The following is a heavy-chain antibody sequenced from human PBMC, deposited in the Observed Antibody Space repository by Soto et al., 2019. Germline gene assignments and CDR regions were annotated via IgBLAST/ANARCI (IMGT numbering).Heavy chain of an antibody. CDR3: ARQISYTWNDGRGCNWFAP. D-gene: IGHD1-1*01. CDR2: ISAYNGNT. J-gene: IGHJ5*02. CDR1: GYTFTSYG. V-gene: IGHV1-18*04. Sequence: QVQLVQSGAEVKKPGASVKVSCKASGYTFTSYGISWVRQAPGQGLEWMGWISAYNGNTNYAQKLQGRVTMTTDTSTSTAYMELRSLRSDDTAVYYCARQISYTWNDGRGCNWFAPWCQGTLVTVSS.